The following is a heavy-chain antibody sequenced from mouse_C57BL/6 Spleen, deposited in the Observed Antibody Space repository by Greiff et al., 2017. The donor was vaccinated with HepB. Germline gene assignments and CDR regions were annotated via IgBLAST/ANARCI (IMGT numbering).Heavy chain of an antibody. J-gene: IGHJ4*01. D-gene: IGHD1-1*01. Sequence: EVKLMESGGGLVQPGGSMKLSCVASGFTFSNYWMNWVRQSPEKGLEWVAQIRLKSDNYATHYAESVKGRFTISRDDSKSSVYLQMNNLRAEDTGIYYCTGGSSYAMDYWGQGTSVTVSS. CDR1: GFTFSNYW. V-gene: IGHV6-3*01. CDR2: IRLKSDNYAT. CDR3: TGGSSYAMDY.